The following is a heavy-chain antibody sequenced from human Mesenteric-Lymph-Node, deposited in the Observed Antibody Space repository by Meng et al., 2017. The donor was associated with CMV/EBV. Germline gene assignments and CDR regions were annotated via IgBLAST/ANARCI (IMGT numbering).Heavy chain of an antibody. V-gene: IGHV3-23*01. CDR1: GFTFSSYE. J-gene: IGHJ6*02. Sequence: GESLKISCAVSGFTFSSYEMNWVRQAPGKGLEWVSAISGSGGSTYYADSVKGRFTISRDNSKNTLYLQMNSLRAEDTAVYYCAKAQDIVLMVYAIPYYYYYGMDVWGQGTTVTVSS. CDR2: ISGSGGST. CDR3: AKAQDIVLMVYAIPYYYYYGMDV. D-gene: IGHD2-8*01.